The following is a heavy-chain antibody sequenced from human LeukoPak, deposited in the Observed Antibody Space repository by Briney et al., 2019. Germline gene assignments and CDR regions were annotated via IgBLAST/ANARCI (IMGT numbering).Heavy chain of an antibody. J-gene: IGHJ4*02. V-gene: IGHV3-21*01. CDR1: GFTFSSYS. CDR3: ARDDYCSSSTSCYTPPFDY. CDR2: ISSSSSYI. D-gene: IGHD2-2*02. Sequence: GGSLRLSCAASGFTFSSYSMNWVRHAPGKGLEWVSSISSSSSYIYYADSVKGRFTISRDNAKNSLYLQMNSLRAEDTAVYYCARDDYCSSSTSCYTPPFDYWGQGTLVTVSS.